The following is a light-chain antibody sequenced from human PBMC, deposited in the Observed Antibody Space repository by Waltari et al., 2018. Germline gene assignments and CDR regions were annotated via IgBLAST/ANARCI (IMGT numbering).Light chain of an antibody. CDR3: QHTFETPYS. Sequence: DIQMTQSPSSLSASIGDRVTITCRASENIGSYLNWYQQRTGEAPKLLIYATSTLQTEVPSRFSGSGSRTDFTLTISSLQPEDVATYYCQHTFETPYSFGQGTKLESK. CDR2: ATS. V-gene: IGKV1-39*01. J-gene: IGKJ2*01. CDR1: ENIGSY.